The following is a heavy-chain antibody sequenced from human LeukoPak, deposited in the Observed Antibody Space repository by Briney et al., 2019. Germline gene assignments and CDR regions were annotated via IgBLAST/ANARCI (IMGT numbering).Heavy chain of an antibody. CDR3: ARRGNYYYGMDV. J-gene: IGHJ6*02. Sequence: SETLSLTCAVYGVSFSGYYWSWIRQPPGKGLEWIGEINHSGSTNYNPSLKSRVTISVDTSKTQFSLKLSSVTAADTAVYYCARRGNYYYGMDVWGQGTTVTVSS. V-gene: IGHV4-34*01. CDR2: INHSGST. CDR1: GVSFSGYY.